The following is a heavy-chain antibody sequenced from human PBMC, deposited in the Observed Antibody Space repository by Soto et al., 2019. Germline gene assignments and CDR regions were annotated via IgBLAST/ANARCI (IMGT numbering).Heavy chain of an antibody. CDR2: MVGDGSSS. CDR3: AKDLRPDGRYDLDY. V-gene: IGHV3-23*01. J-gene: IGHJ4*02. Sequence: EVQMLESGGGLAQPGGSLRLSCGASGFIFRTYDMNWVRQAPGKGLEWVSVMVGDGSSSDYADSVRGRFTISRDNSKNTLYLQMNNLRAEDTAVYYCAKDLRPDGRYDLDYWVQGTLVTVSS. D-gene: IGHD1-26*01. CDR1: GFIFRTYD.